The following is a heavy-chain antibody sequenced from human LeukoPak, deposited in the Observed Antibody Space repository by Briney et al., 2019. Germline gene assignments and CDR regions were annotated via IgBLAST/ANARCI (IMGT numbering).Heavy chain of an antibody. CDR3: ARSKSWYVDY. V-gene: IGHV4-34*01. D-gene: IGHD6-13*01. CDR1: GGSFSGYY. Sequence: SETLSLTCAVYGGSFSGYYWSWIRQPPGKGLEWIGEINHSGSTNYNPSLKSRVTISVDTSKNQFSLKLSSVTAADTAVYYCARSKSWYVDYWGQETLVTVSS. CDR2: INHSGST. J-gene: IGHJ4*02.